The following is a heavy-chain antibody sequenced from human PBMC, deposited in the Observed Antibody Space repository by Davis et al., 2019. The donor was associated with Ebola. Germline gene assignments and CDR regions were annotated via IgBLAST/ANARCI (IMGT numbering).Heavy chain of an antibody. J-gene: IGHJ3*02. CDR2: ISGSGGST. Sequence: PRGSLRLSCAASGFTFSSYAMSWVRQAPGKGLEWVSAISGSGGSTYYADSVKGRFTISRDNSKNTLYLQMNSLRAEDTAVYYCAKDYYDSSGYPTTEPYAFDIWGQGTMVTVSS. D-gene: IGHD3-22*01. CDR1: GFTFSSYA. V-gene: IGHV3-23*01. CDR3: AKDYYDSSGYPTTEPYAFDI.